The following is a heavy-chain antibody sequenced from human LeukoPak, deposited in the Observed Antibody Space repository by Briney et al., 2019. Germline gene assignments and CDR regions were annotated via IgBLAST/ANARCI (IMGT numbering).Heavy chain of an antibody. D-gene: IGHD3-22*01. J-gene: IGHJ3*01. V-gene: IGHV3-30*02. CDR2: IRLDDSTE. CDR3: ARDYLLIHYDSSGYYRDAFDL. Sequence: GSLRLSCASSGFSFSNYVMHWVRQAPGKGLQWVAFIRLDDSTEYSADSVKGRFTISRDNAKNSLYLQMNSLRAEDTAVYYCARDYLLIHYDSSGYYRDAFDLWGQGTMVTVSS. CDR1: GFSFSNYV.